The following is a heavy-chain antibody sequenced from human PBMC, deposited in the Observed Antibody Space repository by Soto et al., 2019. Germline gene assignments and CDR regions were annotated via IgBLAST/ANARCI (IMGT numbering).Heavy chain of an antibody. J-gene: IGHJ6*02. Sequence: QVQLVESGGGVVQPGRSLRLSCAASGFTFSSCGMHWVRQAPGKGLEWVAVILYDGSKKYYADFVKGRFTISRDNSKNTMYLQMSSLRGEDTALYYCVKDGSSGWPYFGDMDVWGRGTTVTVSS. CDR1: GFTFSSCG. CDR2: ILYDGSKK. CDR3: VKDGSSGWPYFGDMDV. V-gene: IGHV3-30*18. D-gene: IGHD6-19*01.